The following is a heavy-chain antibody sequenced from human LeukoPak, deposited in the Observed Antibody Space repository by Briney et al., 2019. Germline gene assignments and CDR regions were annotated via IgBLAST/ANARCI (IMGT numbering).Heavy chain of an antibody. Sequence: PGGSLRLSCAASGFTFSSYWMHWVRQAPGKGLVWASRINSDGSSTSYADSVKGRFTISRDNAKNTLYLQMDSLRAEDTAVYYCARDYDFWSGYYSPTRGYFGYWGQGTLVTVSS. CDR2: INSDGSST. D-gene: IGHD3-3*01. J-gene: IGHJ4*02. CDR1: GFTFSSYW. CDR3: ARDYDFWSGYYSPTRGYFGY. V-gene: IGHV3-74*01.